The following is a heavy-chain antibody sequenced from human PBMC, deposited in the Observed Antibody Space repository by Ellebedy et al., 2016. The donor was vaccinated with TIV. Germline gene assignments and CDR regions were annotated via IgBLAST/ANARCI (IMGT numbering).Heavy chain of an antibody. CDR2: IYYSGST. D-gene: IGHD6-13*01. V-gene: IGHV4-59*01. J-gene: IGHJ4*02. CDR1: GGSISSYY. Sequence: SETLSLXCTVSGGSISSYYWSWIRQPPGKGLEWIGYIYYSGSTNYNPSLKSRVTISVDTSKNQFSLKLSSVTAADTAVYYCARGMGGSWYPDHIDYWGQGTLVTVSS. CDR3: ARGMGGSWYPDHIDY.